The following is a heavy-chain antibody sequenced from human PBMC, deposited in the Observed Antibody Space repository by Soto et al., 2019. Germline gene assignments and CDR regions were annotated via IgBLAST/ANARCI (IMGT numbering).Heavy chain of an antibody. CDR3: AREGGYDSPHGC. Sequence: QVQLQESGPGLVKPSQTLSLICTVSGGFISNGDYHWSWIRQPPGKGLEWIGYTYPSGSTYYNASLRSRVTISIDASKNQSSLQLNSVTAADTAVYYCAREGGYDSPHGCWGQGTLVPVSS. CDR1: GGFISNGDYH. D-gene: IGHD5-12*01. CDR2: TYPSGST. V-gene: IGHV4-30-4*01. J-gene: IGHJ4*02.